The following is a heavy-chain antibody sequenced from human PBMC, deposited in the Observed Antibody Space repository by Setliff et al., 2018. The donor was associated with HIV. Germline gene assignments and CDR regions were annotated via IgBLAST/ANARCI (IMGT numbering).Heavy chain of an antibody. Sequence: SETLSLTCTVSGGSISSDDYYWNWIRQPPGKGLEWIGWIYYSGNTRYNPSLKSRVTISLDTSKNRFSLKLISVTAADTAVYYCASSPAWRSDFGLHTFDYWGQGTLVTVSS. D-gene: IGHD2-2*01. CDR1: GGSISSDDYY. CDR3: ASSPAWRSDFGLHTFDY. V-gene: IGHV4-61*08. J-gene: IGHJ4*02. CDR2: IYYSGNT.